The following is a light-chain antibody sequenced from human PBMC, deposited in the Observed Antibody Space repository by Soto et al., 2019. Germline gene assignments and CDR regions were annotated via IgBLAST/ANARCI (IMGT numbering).Light chain of an antibody. CDR1: HSVGSD. V-gene: IGKV3-11*01. CDR2: DAS. J-gene: IGKJ4*01. Sequence: EIVLTQSPATLCLSPGERATLSCRASHSVGSDLAWYRQKPGQAPRLLIYDASNRATGIPARFSGSGSGTDFTLTISSLEPEDFAIYYCQHRSNWPLTFGGGTTGDIK. CDR3: QHRSNWPLT.